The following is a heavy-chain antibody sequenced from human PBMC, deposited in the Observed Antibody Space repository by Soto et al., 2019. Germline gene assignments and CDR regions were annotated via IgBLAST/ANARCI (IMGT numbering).Heavy chain of an antibody. V-gene: IGHV3-30-3*01. J-gene: IGHJ6*02. CDR3: ARGAAYYGDYGDYYYGMDV. CDR1: GFTFSSYA. CDR2: ISYDGSNK. D-gene: IGHD4-17*01. Sequence: GESLKISCAASGFTFSSYAMHWVRQAPGKGLEWVAVISYDGSNKYYADSVKGRFTISRDNSKNTLYLQMNSLRAEDTAVYYCARGAAYYGDYGDYYYGMDVWGQGTTVTVSS.